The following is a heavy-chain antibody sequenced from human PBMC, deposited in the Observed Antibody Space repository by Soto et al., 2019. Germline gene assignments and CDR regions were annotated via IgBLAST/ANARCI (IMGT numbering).Heavy chain of an antibody. CDR3: AEDPGFPEWIPQGGLGV. Sequence: EVQLLESGGGLAQPGGSLRLSCEVSGFTFRKYVMTWVRQAPGKGLEWVSSLSSTGGSTYYADSVKGRFTVSRDNSKNTLFLQMNSLRAEDTAINYCAEDPGFPEWIPQGGLGVWGPGNTVAVS. D-gene: IGHD5-18*01. CDR2: LSSTGGST. V-gene: IGHV3-23*01. J-gene: IGHJ6*02. CDR1: GFTFRKYV.